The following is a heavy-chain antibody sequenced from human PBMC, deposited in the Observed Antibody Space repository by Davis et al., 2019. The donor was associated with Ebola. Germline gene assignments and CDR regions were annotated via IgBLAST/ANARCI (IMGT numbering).Heavy chain of an antibody. V-gene: IGHV4-4*02. D-gene: IGHD2-2*01. Sequence: SETLSLTCDVSGGSISSDNWWNWVRQPPGKGLEWIGEIYHSGSTNYNPSLKSRVTISVDTSKNQFSLKLSSVTAADTAVYYCARVGIVVVPAADFDYYYGMDVWGQGTTVTVSS. CDR3: ARVGIVVVPAADFDYYYGMDV. J-gene: IGHJ6*02. CDR1: GGSISSDNW. CDR2: IYHSGST.